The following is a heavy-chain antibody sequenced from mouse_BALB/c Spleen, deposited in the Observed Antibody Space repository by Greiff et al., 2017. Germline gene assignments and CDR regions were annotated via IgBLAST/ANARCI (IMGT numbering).Heavy chain of an antibody. CDR2: IDPANGNT. Sequence: VQLKESGAELVKPGASVKLSCTASGFNIKDTYMHWVKQRPEQGLEWIGRIDPANGNTKYDPKFQGKATITADTSSNTAYLQLSSLTSEDTAVYYCASPYYYGSSDDWGQGTTLTVSS. CDR3: ASPYYYGSSDD. V-gene: IGHV14-3*02. J-gene: IGHJ2*01. CDR1: GFNIKDTY. D-gene: IGHD1-1*01.